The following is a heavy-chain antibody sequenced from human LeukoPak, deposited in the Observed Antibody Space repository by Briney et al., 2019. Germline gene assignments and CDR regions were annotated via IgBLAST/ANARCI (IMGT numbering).Heavy chain of an antibody. CDR3: ARHPSAKKWFDP. Sequence: SETLSLTCTVSGDSITSGDYYWDWIRQPPGKGLEWIGNIHYSGTTEYNPSLKSRVTMSVDTSTNQFSLKLSSVSAADTAVYYCARHPSAKKWFDPWGQGTLVTVSS. J-gene: IGHJ5*02. CDR1: GDSITSGDYY. V-gene: IGHV4-39*01. CDR2: IHYSGTT.